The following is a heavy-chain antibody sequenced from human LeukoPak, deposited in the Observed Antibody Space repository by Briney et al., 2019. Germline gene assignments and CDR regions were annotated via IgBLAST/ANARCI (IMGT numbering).Heavy chain of an antibody. D-gene: IGHD3-3*01. V-gene: IGHV4-59*01. CDR2: IYSSGST. Sequence: SETLSLTCTVSGGSFSSYYWSWIRQSPGKGLEWIGYIYSSGSTNYNPSLKSRVTISVDTSKNQFSLKLSSVTAADTAVYYCASIFGVVTNDYWGLGTLVTVSS. CDR1: GGSFSSYY. J-gene: IGHJ4*02. CDR3: ASIFGVVTNDY.